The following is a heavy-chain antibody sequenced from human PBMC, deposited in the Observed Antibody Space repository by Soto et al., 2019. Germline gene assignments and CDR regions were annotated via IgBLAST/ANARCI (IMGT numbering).Heavy chain of an antibody. CDR3: GRGRLLWFRTTNNWFYT. CDR1: GGTFNVYY. D-gene: IGHD3-10*01. CDR2: INHRGRT. J-gene: IGHJ5*01. Sequence: PSETLSLTCAAYGGTFNVYYWSWFHQPPGKGLAWIGAINHRGRTNYNPSLNRRVTLSVDTCKNQFSLQLRSVTAQDTAVYYLGRGRLLWFRTTNNWFYTWGQGTLCTVSS. V-gene: IGHV4-34*01.